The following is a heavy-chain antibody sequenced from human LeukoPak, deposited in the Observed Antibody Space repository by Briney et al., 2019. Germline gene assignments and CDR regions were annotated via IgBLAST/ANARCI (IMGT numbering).Heavy chain of an antibody. D-gene: IGHD1-14*01. CDR1: SDSMNSGGNY. CDR2: IYHSGST. CDR3: AGERELPEHHTWFDP. V-gene: IGHV4-30-2*01. Sequence: SQTLSLTCTVSSDSMNSGGNYWSWIRQPPGKGLEWIGYIYHSGSTYYNPSLRSRVTISIDKSKNQFSLRLTSVTAADTAVYYCAGERELPEHHTWFDPWAQGTLVTVSS. J-gene: IGHJ5*02.